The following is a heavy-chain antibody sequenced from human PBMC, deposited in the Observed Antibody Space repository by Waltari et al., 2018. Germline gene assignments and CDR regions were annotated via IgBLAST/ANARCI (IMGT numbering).Heavy chain of an antibody. J-gene: IGHJ1*01. V-gene: IGHV1-69*12. Sequence: QVQLVQSGAEVKKPGSSVKVSCKASGGTFSSYAISWVRQAPGQGLEWMGGIIPIFGTANYAQKCQGRVTITADESTSTAYMELSSLRSEDTAVYYCARVCYDTKWCMLHRYFQHWGQGTLVTVSS. CDR3: ARVCYDTKWCMLHRYFQH. CDR1: GGTFSSYA. CDR2: IIPIFGTA. D-gene: IGHD2-8*01.